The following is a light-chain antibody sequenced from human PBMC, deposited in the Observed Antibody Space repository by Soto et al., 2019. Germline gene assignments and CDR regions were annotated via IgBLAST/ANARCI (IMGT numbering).Light chain of an antibody. V-gene: IGKV3-20*01. CDR1: QSVSSSY. CDR2: GAS. CDR3: QQYGSSPGT. Sequence: EIVLTQSPGTLSLSPGERATLSCRASQSVSSSYLAWYQQKPGQAPRLLIYGASSRATGIPDRFSCSGSGTDFSLTISRLEPEDFAVYYCQQYGSSPGTFGQGNKVEIK. J-gene: IGKJ1*01.